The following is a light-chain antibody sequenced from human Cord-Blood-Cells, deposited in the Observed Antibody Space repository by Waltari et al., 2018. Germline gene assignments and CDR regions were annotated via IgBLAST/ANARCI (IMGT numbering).Light chain of an antibody. CDR1: QSLLDSDDGNTY. CDR2: TLT. CDR3: MQRMEFALT. J-gene: IGKJ4*01. Sequence: DIVLTQTQLSLPVAPGEPASISCRSTQSLLDSDDGNTYLDWYLQKPGQSPQLLIYTLTYRACGVPDRCIGSGSGPDFTLKHSSVEAGDVGVYYWMQRMEFALTFDGVPRVEI. V-gene: IGKV2-40*01.